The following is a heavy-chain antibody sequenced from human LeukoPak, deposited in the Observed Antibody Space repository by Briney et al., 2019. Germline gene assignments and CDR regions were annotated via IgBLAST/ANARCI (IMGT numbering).Heavy chain of an antibody. CDR1: GYTFTGYY. Sequence: ASVKVSCKASGYTFTGYYMHWVRQAPGQGLEWMGWINPNSGGTNYAQKFQGRVTMTRDTSISTAYMELSRLRSDDTAVYYCARALRGTYCSSTSCYGPFDYWGQGTLVTVSS. V-gene: IGHV1-2*02. J-gene: IGHJ4*02. CDR2: INPNSGGT. D-gene: IGHD2-2*01. CDR3: ARALRGTYCSSTSCYGPFDY.